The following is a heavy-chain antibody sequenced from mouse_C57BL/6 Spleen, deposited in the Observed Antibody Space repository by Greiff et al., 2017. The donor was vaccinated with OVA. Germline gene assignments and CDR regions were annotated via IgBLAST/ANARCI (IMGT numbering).Heavy chain of an antibody. CDR2: IYPGDGDT. V-gene: IGHV1-82*01. CDR3: AREKSTMVTTSYFDY. CDR1: GYAFSSSW. J-gene: IGHJ2*01. D-gene: IGHD2-2*01. Sequence: VKLVESGPELVKPGASVKISCKASGYAFSSSWMNWVKQRPGKGLEWIGRIYPGDGDTNYNGKFKGKATLTADKSSSTAYMQLSSLTSEDSAVYFCAREKSTMVTTSYFDYWGQGTTLTVSS.